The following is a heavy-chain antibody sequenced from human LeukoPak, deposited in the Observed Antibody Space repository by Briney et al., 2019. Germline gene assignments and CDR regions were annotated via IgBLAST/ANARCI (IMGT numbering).Heavy chain of an antibody. D-gene: IGHD3-22*01. Sequence: QPGGSLRLSCAASGFTFSSYGMHWVRQAPGKGLEWVAVISYDGSNKYYADSVKGRFTISRDNSKNTLYLQMNSLRAEDAAVYYCAKVSHYYDSSGFVDVWGKGTTVTVSS. CDR2: ISYDGSNK. CDR3: AKVSHYYDSSGFVDV. CDR1: GFTFSSYG. J-gene: IGHJ6*04. V-gene: IGHV3-30*18.